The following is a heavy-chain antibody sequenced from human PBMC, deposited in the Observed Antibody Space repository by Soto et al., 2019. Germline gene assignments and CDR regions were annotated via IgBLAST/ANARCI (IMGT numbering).Heavy chain of an antibody. Sequence: QVHLVQSGAEVKKPGASVKVSCKGSGYNFTTYGITWVRQAPEQGLEWMGWISAHNGNTNYAQKLQGRVTVTRDTSTSTAYMELRSLRSDDTAVYYCARGRYGDYWGQGALVTVSS. CDR2: ISAHNGNT. V-gene: IGHV1-18*01. CDR3: ARGRYGDY. J-gene: IGHJ4*02. CDR1: GYNFTTYG. D-gene: IGHD1-1*01.